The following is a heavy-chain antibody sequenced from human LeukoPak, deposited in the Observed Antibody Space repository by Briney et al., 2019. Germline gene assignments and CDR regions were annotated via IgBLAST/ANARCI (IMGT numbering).Heavy chain of an antibody. Sequence: ASVKVSCKASGGTFSSYAISWVRQAPGQGLEWMGRIIPILGIANYAQKFQGRVTITADKSTSTAYMELSSLRSEDTAVYYCARGITYYYDSSGYSFDYWGQGTLVTVSS. D-gene: IGHD3-22*01. CDR2: IIPILGIA. J-gene: IGHJ4*02. CDR1: GGTFSSYA. V-gene: IGHV1-69*04. CDR3: ARGITYYYDSSGYSFDY.